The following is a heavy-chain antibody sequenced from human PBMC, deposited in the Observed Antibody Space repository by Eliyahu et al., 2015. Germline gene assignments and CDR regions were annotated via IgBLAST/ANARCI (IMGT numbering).Heavy chain of an antibody. Sequence: SYGMHWVRQAPGKGLEWVAVISYDGSNKYYADSVKGRFTISRDNSKNTLYLQMNSLRAEDTAVYYCARPTFTSIAAAQFDYWGQGTLVTVSS. V-gene: IGHV3-30*03. D-gene: IGHD6-13*01. CDR2: ISYDGSNK. J-gene: IGHJ4*02. CDR1: SYG. CDR3: ARPTFTSIAAAQFDY.